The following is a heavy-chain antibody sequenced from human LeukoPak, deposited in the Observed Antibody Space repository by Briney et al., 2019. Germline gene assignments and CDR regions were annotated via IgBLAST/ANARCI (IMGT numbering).Heavy chain of an antibody. D-gene: IGHD2-21*01. CDR1: GYTFTGYY. J-gene: IGHJ4*02. V-gene: IGHV1-2*02. Sequence: GASVKVSCKASGYTFTGYYIYLVRQAPGQGLEWMGWINPNSGGTNYAQKFQGRVTMTRDTSINTAYMELSRLRSDDTAVFYCARDQEHMYCGGDCYSGFDYWGQGTLVTVSS. CDR3: ARDQEHMYCGGDCYSGFDY. CDR2: INPNSGGT.